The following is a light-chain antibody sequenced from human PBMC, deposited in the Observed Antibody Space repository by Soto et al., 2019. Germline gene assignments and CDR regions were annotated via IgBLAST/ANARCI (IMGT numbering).Light chain of an antibody. CDR1: QRVNNY. J-gene: IGKJ3*01. Sequence: ETVLTQSPATLSLSPGERATLSCRASQRVNNYLAWYQQKPGQTPRLLIYDTSNRATGIPARFSGSGSGTDFTLTISSLEPEDFAVYYCQQRGNWPPFTFGPGTRVDMK. CDR2: DTS. V-gene: IGKV3-11*01. CDR3: QQRGNWPPFT.